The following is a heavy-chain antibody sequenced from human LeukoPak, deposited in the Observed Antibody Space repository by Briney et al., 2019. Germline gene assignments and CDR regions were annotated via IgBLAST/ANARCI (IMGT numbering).Heavy chain of an antibody. J-gene: IGHJ5*02. CDR3: AKDGLVGATTGGWFDP. V-gene: IGHV3-30*18. D-gene: IGHD1-26*01. CDR2: ISYDGSNK. CDR1: GFTFSSYG. Sequence: GRSLRLSCAASGFTFSSYGMHWVRQAPGKGLEWVAVISYDGSNKYYADSVKGRFTISRDNSKNTLYLQMNSLRAEDTAVYYCAKDGLVGATTGGWFDPWGQGTLVTVSS.